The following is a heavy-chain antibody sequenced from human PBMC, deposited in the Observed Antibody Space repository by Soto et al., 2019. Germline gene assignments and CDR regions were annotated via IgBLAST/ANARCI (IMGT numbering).Heavy chain of an antibody. V-gene: IGHV1-18*01. CDR2: ISAYNGNT. Sequence: QVQLVQSGAEVKKPGASVKVSCKASGYTFTSYGISWVRQAPGQGLEWMGWISAYNGNTNYAQKLPGRVNMTTDRSTSTAYMELRSLRADDTAVYYCARKVRAPSIAAAGTFWFDPWGQGTLVTVSS. CDR1: GYTFTSYG. J-gene: IGHJ5*02. D-gene: IGHD6-13*01. CDR3: ARKVRAPSIAAAGTFWFDP.